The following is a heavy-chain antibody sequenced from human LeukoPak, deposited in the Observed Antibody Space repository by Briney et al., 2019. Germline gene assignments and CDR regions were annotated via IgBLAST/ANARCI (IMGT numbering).Heavy chain of an antibody. CDR3: AKGPGMMMVPVDYFDY. CDR2: IRYDGSNK. D-gene: IGHD3-10*01. V-gene: IGHV3-30*02. J-gene: IGHJ4*02. CDR1: GFTFSSYG. Sequence: PGGSLRLSCAASGFTFSSYGMHWVRQAPGKGLEWVAFIRYDGSNKYYADSVKGRFTISRDNSKNTLYLQMNSLRAEDTAVYYCAKGPGMMMVPVDYFDYWGQGTLVTVSS.